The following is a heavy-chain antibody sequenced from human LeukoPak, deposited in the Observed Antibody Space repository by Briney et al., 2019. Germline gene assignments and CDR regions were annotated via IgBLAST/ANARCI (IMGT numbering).Heavy chain of an antibody. CDR3: GRDTHLES. V-gene: IGHV4-39*01. CDR2: IYNSGSS. Sequence: SETLSLTCTVSGVSISSTSHAWGWSRQPPGKGLEWLGNIYNSGSSDYSPSLRSRVSISVDTSKNQFSLRLRSVTAADTAVYYCGRDTHLESWGQGILVTVFS. CDR1: GVSISSTSHA. J-gene: IGHJ4*02.